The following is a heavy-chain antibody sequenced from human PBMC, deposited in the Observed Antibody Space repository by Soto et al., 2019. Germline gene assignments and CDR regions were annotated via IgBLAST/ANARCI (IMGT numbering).Heavy chain of an antibody. CDR1: SGSISNDNW. V-gene: IGHV4-4*02. D-gene: IGHD1-1*01. CDR3: ATNSHSSLGV. Sequence: QVQLQESGPGLVKPSGTLSLTCAVSSGSISNDNWWNWVRQPPGKGLEWTGAISRSGSTNYNPSLXRXAXIXXDNSTTQFSLQSSSVTAADTAVYYCATNSHSSLGVWGQGTTVTVSS. CDR2: ISRSGST. J-gene: IGHJ6*02.